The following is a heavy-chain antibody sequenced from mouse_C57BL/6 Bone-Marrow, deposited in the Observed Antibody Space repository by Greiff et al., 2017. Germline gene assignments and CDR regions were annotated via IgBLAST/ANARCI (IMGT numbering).Heavy chain of an antibody. D-gene: IGHD2-4*01. J-gene: IGHJ2*01. V-gene: IGHV5-17*01. Sequence: EVQRLESGAGLVKPGGSLKLSCAASGFTFSDYGMHWVRQAPGKGLEWIGYISRSSSTIYYADKVKGRFTISRDNAKITLFLQMTSLRSEDTAMYYYARRDYPYFDDWGKGTTLTVSS. CDR1: GFTFSDYG. CDR3: ARRDYPYFDD. CDR2: ISRSSSTI.